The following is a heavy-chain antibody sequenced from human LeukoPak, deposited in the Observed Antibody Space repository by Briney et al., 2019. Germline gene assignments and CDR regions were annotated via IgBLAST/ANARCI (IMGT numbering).Heavy chain of an antibody. Sequence: GASVKVSCKASGGTFSSYAISWVRQATGQGLEWMGWMNPNSGNTGYAQKFQGRVTMTRNTSISTAYMELSSLRSEDTAVYYCARAPLWGLSNWFDPWGQGTLVTVSS. CDR3: ARAPLWGLSNWFDP. D-gene: IGHD3-10*01. CDR1: GGTFSSYA. J-gene: IGHJ5*02. CDR2: MNPNSGNT. V-gene: IGHV1-8*02.